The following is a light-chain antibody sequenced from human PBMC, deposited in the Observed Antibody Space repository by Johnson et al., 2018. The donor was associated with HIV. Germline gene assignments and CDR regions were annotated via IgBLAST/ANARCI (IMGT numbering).Light chain of an antibody. CDR1: SSNIGNNY. Sequence: QSVLTQPPSVSAAPGQKVTISCSGSSSNIGNNYVSWYQQLPGTAPKLLIYDNNKRPSGIPDRISGSKSGTSATLGITGLQTGDEADYYRGTWDSSLRSGFFGTGTKVTVL. CDR2: DNN. CDR3: GTWDSSLRSGF. V-gene: IGLV1-51*01. J-gene: IGLJ1*01.